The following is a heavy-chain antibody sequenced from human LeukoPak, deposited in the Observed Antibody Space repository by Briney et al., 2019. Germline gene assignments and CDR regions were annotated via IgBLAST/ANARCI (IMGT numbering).Heavy chain of an antibody. J-gene: IGHJ5*02. D-gene: IGHD1-7*01. CDR2: ISAHNGNT. CDR1: GYTFTSYG. Sequence: ASVKVSCKASGYTFTSYGISWVRQAPGQGLEWMGWISAHNGNTNYAQKLQGRVTMTTDTSTSTAYMELRSLRSDDTAVYYCARVFSLGRGLWNLFLSWGQGTLVTVSS. CDR3: ARVFSLGRGLWNLFLS. V-gene: IGHV1-18*01.